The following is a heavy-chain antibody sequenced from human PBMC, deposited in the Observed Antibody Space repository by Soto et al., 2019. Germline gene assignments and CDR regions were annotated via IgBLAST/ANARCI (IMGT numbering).Heavy chain of an antibody. CDR1: GYTFTGYY. CDR3: ARGGSGTYHYYYLDV. Sequence: QVQLVQSGAEVKKPGASVKVFCKASGYTFTGYYMHWVRQAPGQGLEWMGWINPNSGGTNYAQKCQGRVTMTMYTSISPASMELSRLTSDYTAVYYCARGGSGTYHYYYLDVWGKGTTVTVSS. CDR2: INPNSGGT. D-gene: IGHD3-10*01. V-gene: IGHV1-2*02. J-gene: IGHJ6*03.